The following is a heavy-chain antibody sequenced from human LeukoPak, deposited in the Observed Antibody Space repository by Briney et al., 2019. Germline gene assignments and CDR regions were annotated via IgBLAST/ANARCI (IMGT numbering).Heavy chain of an antibody. CDR1: GGSISSNY. CDR3: AREPSGSYLDY. J-gene: IGHJ4*02. Sequence: SETLSLTCTVSGGSISSNYWSWIRQPPGKGLEWIGYIYYSGSTKYNPSLKSRVTISVDTSKNQFSLKLSSVTAADTAVYYCAREPSGSYLDYWGQGTLVTVSS. CDR2: IYYSGST. V-gene: IGHV4-59*01. D-gene: IGHD3-10*01.